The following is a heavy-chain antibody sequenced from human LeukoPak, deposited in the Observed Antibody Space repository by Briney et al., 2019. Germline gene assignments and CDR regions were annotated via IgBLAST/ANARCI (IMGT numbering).Heavy chain of an antibody. CDR2: ISYDGRQN. CDR3: ARDREGEGGFDY. D-gene: IGHD3-10*01. V-gene: IGHV3-30*04. CDR1: GFTFSTYA. J-gene: IGHJ4*02. Sequence: GGSLRLSCAASGFTFSTYAMKWVRQAPGRGLEWVAVISYDGRQNYYADSVKGRFTIPRDNSKNTLYLQMNSLRAEDTAVYYCARDREGEGGFDYWGQGTLVTVSS.